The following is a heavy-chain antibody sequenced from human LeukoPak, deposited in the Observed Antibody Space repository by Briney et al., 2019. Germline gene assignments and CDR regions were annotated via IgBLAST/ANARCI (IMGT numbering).Heavy chain of an antibody. V-gene: IGHV3-30-3*01. CDR1: GFTFSSYA. CDR3: ANYDSSGYYQDY. J-gene: IGHJ4*02. D-gene: IGHD3-22*01. Sequence: GGSLRLSCAASGFTFSSYAMHWVRQAPGKGLEWVAVISYDGSNKYYADSVKGRFTISRDNAKNSLYLQMNSLRAEDTAVYYCANYDSSGYYQDYWGQGTLVTVSS. CDR2: ISYDGSNK.